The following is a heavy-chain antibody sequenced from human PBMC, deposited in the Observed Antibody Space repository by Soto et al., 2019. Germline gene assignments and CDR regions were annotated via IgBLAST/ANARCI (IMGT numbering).Heavy chain of an antibody. CDR3: ARDPVYGDYWGYFCDS. V-gene: IGHV1-2*02. Sequence: SLKGSCRTSGYKLADYYIHWIRQASGQGLERMGWITPTSGGTVYAQNFPDRVTMTRDTSISTAYMELRRVNSDDTAVYYCARDPVYGDYWGYFCDSWGQGTLVTV. CDR1: GYKLADYY. CDR2: ITPTSGGT. J-gene: IGHJ4*02. D-gene: IGHD4-17*01.